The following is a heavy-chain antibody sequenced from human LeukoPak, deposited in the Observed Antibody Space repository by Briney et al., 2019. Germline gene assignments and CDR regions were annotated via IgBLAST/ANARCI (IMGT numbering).Heavy chain of an antibody. CDR3: ARGADPFDY. V-gene: IGHV3-53*01. CDR2: IYSGGST. D-gene: IGHD3-16*01. J-gene: IGHJ4*02. CDR1: RFTVSSNY. Sequence: GGSLRLSCAASRFTVSSNYMSWVRQAPGKGLEWVSVIYSGGSTYYADSVKGRFTISRDNSKNTLYLQMNSLRAEDTAVYYCARGADPFDYWGQGTLVTVSS.